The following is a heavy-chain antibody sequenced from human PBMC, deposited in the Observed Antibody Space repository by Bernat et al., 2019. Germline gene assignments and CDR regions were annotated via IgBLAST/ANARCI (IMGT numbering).Heavy chain of an antibody. CDR1: GFTFSSYG. CDR2: ISYDGSNK. V-gene: IGHV3-30*18. Sequence: QVQLVESGGGVVQPGRSLRLSCAASGFTFSSYGMHWVRQAPGKGLEWVAVISYDGSNKYYADSVKGRFTISRDNSKNTLYLQMNSLRAEDTAVYYCAKETHLEQQLTPAPVDIWGQGTMVTVSS. CDR3: AKETHLEQQLTPAPVDI. D-gene: IGHD6-13*01. J-gene: IGHJ3*02.